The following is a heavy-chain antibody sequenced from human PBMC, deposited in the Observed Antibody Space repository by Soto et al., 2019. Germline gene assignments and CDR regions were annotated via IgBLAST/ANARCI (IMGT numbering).Heavy chain of an antibody. CDR2: IYYSGST. Sequence: QVQLQESGPGLVKPSQTLSLTCTVSGGSISSGGYYWSWIRQHPGKGLEWIGYIYYSGSTYYNPSLKSRVTISVDTSKNQFSLKLSSVTAADTAVYYCARKPPVEARLGAYYYGMDVWGQGTTVTVSS. D-gene: IGHD6-6*01. V-gene: IGHV4-31*03. CDR3: ARKPPVEARLGAYYYGMDV. CDR1: GGSISSGGYY. J-gene: IGHJ6*02.